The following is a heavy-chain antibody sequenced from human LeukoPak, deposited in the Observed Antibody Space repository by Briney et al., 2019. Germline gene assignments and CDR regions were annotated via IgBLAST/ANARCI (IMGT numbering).Heavy chain of an antibody. D-gene: IGHD4-17*01. CDR2: ISYDGNIK. Sequence: GGSLRLSCAASGFTFSSYAMHWVRQAPGKGLEWVAVISYDGNIKYNADSVKGRFTISRDNSKNTLYLQMNSLRAEDTAVYYCARPSSYGDYSFDYWGQGTLVTVSS. J-gene: IGHJ4*02. V-gene: IGHV3-30-3*01. CDR3: ARPSSYGDYSFDY. CDR1: GFTFSSYA.